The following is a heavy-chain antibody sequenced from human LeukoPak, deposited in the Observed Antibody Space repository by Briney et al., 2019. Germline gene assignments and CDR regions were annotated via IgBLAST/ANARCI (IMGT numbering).Heavy chain of an antibody. CDR3: ARRASGQYYFDY. CDR2: IIPILGIA. D-gene: IGHD6-19*01. CDR1: GYTFTGYY. Sequence: SVKVSCKASGYTFTGYYMHWVRQAPGQGLEWMGRIIPILGIANYAQKFQGRVTITADKSTSTAYMELSSLRSEDTAVYYCARRASGQYYFDYWGQGTLVTVSS. V-gene: IGHV1-69*02. J-gene: IGHJ4*02.